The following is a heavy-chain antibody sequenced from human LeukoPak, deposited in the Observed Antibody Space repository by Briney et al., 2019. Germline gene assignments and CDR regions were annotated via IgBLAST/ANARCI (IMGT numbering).Heavy chain of an antibody. Sequence: PSETLSLTCAVYGGSFSGYYWSWIRQPPGKGLGWIGSIYYSGSTYYNPSLKSRVTISVDTSKNQFSLKLSSVTAADTAVYYCAGGAFDIWGQGTMVTVSS. CDR2: IYYSGST. V-gene: IGHV4-34*01. J-gene: IGHJ3*02. CDR3: AGGAFDI. CDR1: GGSFSGYY.